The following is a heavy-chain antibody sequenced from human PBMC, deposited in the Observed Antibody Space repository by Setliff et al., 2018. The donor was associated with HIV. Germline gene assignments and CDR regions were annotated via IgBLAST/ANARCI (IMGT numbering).Heavy chain of an antibody. CDR3: GRGKHYSSGSPPLYDS. Sequence: PGGSLRLSCAASGFTFSYYAIHWVRQAPGMGLQYVSGINSDGSGAYYADSVKGRFIVSRDNSKNTAYMELSSLRSEDTAVFYCGRGKHYSSGSPPLYDSWGQGTLVTVSS. D-gene: IGHD3-10*01. J-gene: IGHJ4*02. CDR1: GFTFSYYA. V-gene: IGHV3-64*02. CDR2: INSDGSGA.